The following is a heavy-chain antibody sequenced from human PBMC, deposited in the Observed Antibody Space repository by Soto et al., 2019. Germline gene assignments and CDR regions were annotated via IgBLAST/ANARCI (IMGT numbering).Heavy chain of an antibody. Sequence: QVQLVESGGGLVKPGGSLRLSCAASGFTFSDYYLYWIRQAPGKGLEWISYISRSGTNIYYEDSVKGRFTISRDNARNSLYLQMNSLRAEDTAVYYCASGISYDGFDIWGQGTMVTVSS. D-gene: IGHD3-3*01. CDR3: ASGISYDGFDI. CDR2: ISRSGTNI. V-gene: IGHV3-11*01. J-gene: IGHJ3*02. CDR1: GFTFSDYY.